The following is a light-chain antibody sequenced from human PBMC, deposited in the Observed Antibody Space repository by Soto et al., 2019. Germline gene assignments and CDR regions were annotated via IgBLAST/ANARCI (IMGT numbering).Light chain of an antibody. CDR1: QSVRSS. CDR3: QQYDDWPPIT. CDR2: LTS. V-gene: IGKV3D-15*01. J-gene: IGKJ5*01. Sequence: EIVLTQSPGTLSVSPGERATLFCRASQSVRSSLAWYQQKPGQAPRLLIFLTSTRAIGVPDRFSGGGSGTEFTLTISSLQSEDFAVYYCQQYDDWPPITFGQGTRLEIK.